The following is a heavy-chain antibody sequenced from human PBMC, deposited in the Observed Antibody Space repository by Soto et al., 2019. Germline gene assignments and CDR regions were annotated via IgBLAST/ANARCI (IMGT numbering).Heavy chain of an antibody. J-gene: IGHJ4*02. D-gene: IGHD1-26*01. V-gene: IGHV4-4*07. CDR2: IYTSGST. CDR3: ARRGLGARFDY. Sequence: SETLSLTCTVSGGSISSYYWSWIRQPAGKGLEWIGRIYTSGSTNYNPSLKSRVTTSVDTSKNQISLNLTSVTAADTAVYYCARRGLGARFDYWGQGTLVTVS. CDR1: GGSISSYY.